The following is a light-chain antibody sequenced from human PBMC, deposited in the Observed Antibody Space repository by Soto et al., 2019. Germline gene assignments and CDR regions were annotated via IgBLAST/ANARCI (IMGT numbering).Light chain of an antibody. V-gene: IGKV3-15*01. Sequence: EIVLTQSPGTLSLSPGARATLSCRASPSITSKYLAWYQQKPGQAPRLLIYGASTRATGIPARFSGSGSGTEFTLTISSLQSEDFATYYCQQSYSTAWTFGQGTKVDIK. CDR3: QQSYSTAWT. J-gene: IGKJ1*01. CDR1: PSITSKY. CDR2: GAS.